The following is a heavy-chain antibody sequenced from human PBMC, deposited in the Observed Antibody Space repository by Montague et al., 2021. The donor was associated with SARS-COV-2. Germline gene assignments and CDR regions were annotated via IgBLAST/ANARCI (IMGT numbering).Heavy chain of an antibody. CDR2: IYYSGTT. Sequence: TLSLTCTVSGNSVTTGGYYWSWIRQLPGKGLGWIGYIYYSGTTSYNPSLQSRLIISVDTSKNQFSLSLTSVTAADTAVYYCARAVVTNYNFWSGYSRVPDANWFDPWGQGTLVTVSS. D-gene: IGHD3-3*01. CDR1: GNSVTTGGYY. CDR3: ARAVVTNYNFWSGYSRVPDANWFDP. V-gene: IGHV4-31*03. J-gene: IGHJ5*02.